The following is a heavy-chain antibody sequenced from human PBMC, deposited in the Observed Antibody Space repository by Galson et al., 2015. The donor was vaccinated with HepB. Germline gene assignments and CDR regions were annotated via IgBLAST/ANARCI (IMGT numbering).Heavy chain of an antibody. V-gene: IGHV3-13*01. D-gene: IGHD2-21*02. CDR1: GFTFSSSE. CDR3: AREGNNGGDHWLGALDI. Sequence: SLRLSCAASGFTFSSSEMHWVRQVSGKGLEWVSAIGNADDTYYADSVKGRFTISRENAKNSLYLQMNSLRAGDMAMYYCAREGNNGGDHWLGALDIWGQGTMVTVSS. J-gene: IGHJ3*02. CDR2: IGNADDT.